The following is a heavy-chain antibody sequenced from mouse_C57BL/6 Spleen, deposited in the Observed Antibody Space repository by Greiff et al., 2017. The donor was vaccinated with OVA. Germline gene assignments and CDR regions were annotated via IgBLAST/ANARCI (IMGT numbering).Heavy chain of an antibody. Sequence: VQLVESGPGLVQPSQSLSITCTVSGFSLTSYGVHWVRQSPGKGLEWLGVIWSGGSTDYNAAFISRLSISKDNSKSQVFFKMNSLQADDTAIYYCARNSRDGYDWAMDYWGQGTSVTVSS. CDR3: ARNSRDGYDWAMDY. CDR2: IWSGGST. CDR1: GFSLTSYG. V-gene: IGHV2-2*01. D-gene: IGHD2-2*01. J-gene: IGHJ4*01.